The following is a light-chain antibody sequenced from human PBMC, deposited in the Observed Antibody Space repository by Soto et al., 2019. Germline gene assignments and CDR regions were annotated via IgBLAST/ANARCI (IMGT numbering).Light chain of an antibody. CDR2: NTF. Sequence: EIVLTQSPGALSLSPGESATLSCRASQIVNSYFFAWYQQRPGQPPRLLIYNTFARATGVPDRFSGSGSGTDFTLSISRLEPEDFAVYFCQQYGSSPRTFGGGTKVDIK. CDR1: QIVNSYF. V-gene: IGKV3-20*01. J-gene: IGKJ4*01. CDR3: QQYGSSPRT.